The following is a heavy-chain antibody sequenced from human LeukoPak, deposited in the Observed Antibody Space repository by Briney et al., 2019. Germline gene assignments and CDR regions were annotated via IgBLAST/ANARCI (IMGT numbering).Heavy chain of an antibody. Sequence: GGSLRLYCAASGLIFSSYAMSWVRPAPGQGLEWVSVISGSGGRTYYADSVKRGLNISRDNSKKTQYIQFSRPRGEDNAVYYCAKVGGDWSGYNYYGLDGWGQGTTVTVSS. D-gene: IGHD3-9*01. V-gene: IGHV3-23*01. CDR1: GLIFSSYA. CDR3: AKVGGDWSGYNYYGLDG. CDR2: ISGSGGRT. J-gene: IGHJ6*02.